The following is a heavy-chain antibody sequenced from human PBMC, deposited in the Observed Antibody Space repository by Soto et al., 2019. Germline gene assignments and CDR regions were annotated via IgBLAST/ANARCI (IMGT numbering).Heavy chain of an antibody. CDR1: GYTFTSYD. J-gene: IGHJ5*02. CDR3: ARNLVTMVRGIHWFDP. Sequence: GASVKVSCKASGYTFTSYDINWVRQATGQGLELMGWMNPNSGKTAYAQKFQGRVTMTRDTSTSTVYMELSSLRSEDTAVYYCARNLVTMVRGIHWFDPWGQGTLVTVSS. D-gene: IGHD3-10*01. V-gene: IGHV1-8*01. CDR2: MNPNSGKT.